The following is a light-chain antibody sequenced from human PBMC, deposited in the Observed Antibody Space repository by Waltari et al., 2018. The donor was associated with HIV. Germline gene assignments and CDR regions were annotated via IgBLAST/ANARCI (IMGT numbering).Light chain of an antibody. V-gene: IGLV2-14*03. J-gene: IGLJ3*02. CDR2: DVS. CDR1: SSDVGGYNY. CDR3: SSYTSSSTLWV. Sequence: QSALTQPASVSGSPGQSITISCTGTSSDVGGYNYVSWYQHHPGKAPTLMIYDVSNRPSGVSNRFSASKSGNTASLTISGLQAEDEADYYCSSYTSSSTLWVFGGGTKLTVL.